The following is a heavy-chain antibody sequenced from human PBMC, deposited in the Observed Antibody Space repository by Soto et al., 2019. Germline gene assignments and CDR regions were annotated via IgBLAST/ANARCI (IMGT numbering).Heavy chain of an antibody. D-gene: IGHD3-3*01. CDR3: ARSRLFLTPSGLAITYFDY. CDR1: SGSFSGYY. V-gene: IGHV4-34*01. CDR2: ITHGGST. J-gene: IGHJ4*02. Sequence: QVQLQQWGAGLLKPSETLSLTCAVYSGSFSGYYYSWIRQPPGKGLEWIGEITHGGSTTYSPSLKSRVTMSLDTSKNQFSLKMTSVTAADTAVYYCARSRLFLTPSGLAITYFDYWGQGSLVSVSS.